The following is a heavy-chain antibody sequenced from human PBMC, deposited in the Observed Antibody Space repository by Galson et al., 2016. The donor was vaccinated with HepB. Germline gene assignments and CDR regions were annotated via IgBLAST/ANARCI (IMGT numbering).Heavy chain of an antibody. J-gene: IGHJ4*02. Sequence: SETLSLTCTVSGGSISTYYWSWIRQPPGEGLEWIGYIYSSGTTNYNPSLKSRVTISVDTSKNQFSLKLTSVTAADTAVYYCARGSPIALAGNYPDYWGQGTLVTVSS. CDR2: IYSSGTT. CDR1: GGSISTYY. V-gene: IGHV4-59*01. CDR3: ARGSPIALAGNYPDY. D-gene: IGHD6-19*01.